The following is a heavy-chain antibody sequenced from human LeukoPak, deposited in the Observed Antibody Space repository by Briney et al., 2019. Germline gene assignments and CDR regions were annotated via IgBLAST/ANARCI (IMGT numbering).Heavy chain of an antibody. CDR3: AKGSQFHDGDLDY. CDR1: GFTFSSYG. V-gene: IGHV3-30*18. Sequence: GRSLRLSCAASGFTFSSYGMHWVRQAPGKGLEWVAVISYDGSNKYYADSVKGRFTISRDNSKNTLYLQMNSLRAEDTAVYYCAKGSQFHDGDLDYWGEGALVTASS. CDR2: ISYDGSNK. J-gene: IGHJ4*02. D-gene: IGHD4-17*01.